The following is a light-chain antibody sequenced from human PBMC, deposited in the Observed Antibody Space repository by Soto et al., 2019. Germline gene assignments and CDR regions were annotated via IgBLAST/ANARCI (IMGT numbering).Light chain of an antibody. CDR1: QSVSTN. V-gene: IGKV3-15*01. J-gene: IGKJ1*01. Sequence: ETVMTQSAAALSVSVGERVTLSCRASQSVSTNLAWYQQRPGQAPRLLIHGASTRATGVPDRISGSGSGTEFTLTISSLQSEYFAVYYCQQYNNWPPETFGQGTKVDIK. CDR3: QQYNNWPPET. CDR2: GAS.